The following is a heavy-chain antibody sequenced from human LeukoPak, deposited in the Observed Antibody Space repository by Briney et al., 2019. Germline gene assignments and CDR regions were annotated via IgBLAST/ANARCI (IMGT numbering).Heavy chain of an antibody. J-gene: IGHJ6*02. CDR1: GYTFTGYY. CDR3: ARAMVRPYYYGMDV. D-gene: IGHD3-10*01. Sequence: ASVKVSCKASGYTFTGYYMHWVRQAPGQGLEWMGGINPNSGGTNYAQKLQGRATMTRDTSISTAYMELSRLRSDDTAVYYCARAMVRPYYYGMDVWGQGTTVTVSS. CDR2: INPNSGGT. V-gene: IGHV1-2*02.